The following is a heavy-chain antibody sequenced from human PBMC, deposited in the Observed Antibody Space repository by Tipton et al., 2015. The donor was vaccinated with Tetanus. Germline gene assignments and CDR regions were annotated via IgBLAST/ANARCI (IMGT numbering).Heavy chain of an antibody. CDR3: ARPEASGRARGFDI. CDR2: MYNSGAT. Sequence: TLSLTCNVSGGSINTGDYYWAWIRQPPGKGLEWIGTMYNSGATYYNPSLKGRVTISGDTSKNLFSLTSVTASDTAVYYCARPEASGRARGFDIWGQGTKVTVSP. CDR1: GGSINTGDYY. V-gene: IGHV4-39*02. J-gene: IGHJ3*02. D-gene: IGHD3-10*01.